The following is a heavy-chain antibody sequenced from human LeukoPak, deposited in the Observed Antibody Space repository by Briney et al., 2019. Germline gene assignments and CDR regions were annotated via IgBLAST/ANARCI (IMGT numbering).Heavy chain of an antibody. J-gene: IGHJ6*03. Sequence: SETLSLTCTVSGGSISSYYWSWIRQPAGKGLEWIGRIYTSGSANYNPSLKSRVTMSVGTSKNQFSLKLSSVTAADTAVYYCARGADSYYYYYMDVWGKGTTVTVSS. CDR1: GGSISSYY. CDR3: ARGADSYYYYYMDV. V-gene: IGHV4-4*07. CDR2: IYTSGSA.